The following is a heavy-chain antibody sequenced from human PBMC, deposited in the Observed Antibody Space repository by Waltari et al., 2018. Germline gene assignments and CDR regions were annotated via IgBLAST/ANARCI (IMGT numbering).Heavy chain of an antibody. D-gene: IGHD3-22*01. J-gene: IGHJ6*02. Sequence: QVQLVESGGGVVQPGWCLRLSCAASEFPFSSYAMHWVRQAPGKGLEWVAVISYNERNIYYIDSVKGRFTISRDNSRKTLYLQMNSLRPEDTAVYYCARDYCDRTNCHGMDVWGQGTTVTVSS. CDR3: ARDYCDRTNCHGMDV. V-gene: IGHV3-30*04. CDR1: EFPFSSYA. CDR2: ISYNERNI.